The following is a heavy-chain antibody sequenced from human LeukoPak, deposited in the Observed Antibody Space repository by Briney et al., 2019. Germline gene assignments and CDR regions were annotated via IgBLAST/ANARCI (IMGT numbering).Heavy chain of an antibody. V-gene: IGHV3-30*19. D-gene: IGHD6-19*01. Sequence: GGSLRLSCAASGFTFSSYGMHWVRQAPGKGLEWVAVISYDGSNKYDADSVKGRFTISRDNSKNTLYLQMNSLRAEDTAVYYCASSRNSAWHNFDYWGQGTLVIVSS. CDR3: ASSRNSAWHNFDY. CDR2: ISYDGSNK. J-gene: IGHJ4*02. CDR1: GFTFSSYG.